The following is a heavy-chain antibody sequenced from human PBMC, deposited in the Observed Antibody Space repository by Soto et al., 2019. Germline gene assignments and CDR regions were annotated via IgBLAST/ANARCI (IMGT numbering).Heavy chain of an antibody. J-gene: IGHJ4*02. Sequence: SETLSLTCAVYGGPFSGYYWSWIRQPPGKGLEWIGEINHSGSTNYNPSLKSRVTISVDTSKNQFSLKLSSVTAADTAVYYCARSGGIAAFDYWGQGTLVTVSS. V-gene: IGHV4-34*01. D-gene: IGHD6-25*01. CDR3: ARSGGIAAFDY. CDR2: INHSGST. CDR1: GGPFSGYY.